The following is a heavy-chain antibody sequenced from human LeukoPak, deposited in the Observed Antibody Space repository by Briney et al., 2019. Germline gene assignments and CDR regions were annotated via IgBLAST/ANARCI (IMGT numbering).Heavy chain of an antibody. CDR1: GFPFSSYA. CDR3: AKADMATTYFDY. Sequence: PGGSLRLSCAASGFPFSSYAMSWVRQAPGKGLEWVSAISSGGGITYYADSVKGRFTVSRDNSKNTLYLQMNSLRTEDTAVYYCAKADMATTYFDYWGQGTLVTVSS. D-gene: IGHD5-24*01. CDR2: ISSGGGIT. J-gene: IGHJ4*02. V-gene: IGHV3-23*01.